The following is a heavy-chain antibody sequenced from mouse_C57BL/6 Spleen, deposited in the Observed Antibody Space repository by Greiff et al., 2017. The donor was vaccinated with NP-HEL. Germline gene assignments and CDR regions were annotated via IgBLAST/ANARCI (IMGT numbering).Heavy chain of an antibody. J-gene: IGHJ2*01. CDR1: GYTFTDYY. V-gene: IGHV1-76*01. CDR3: ARSLLYYGNYD. Sequence: QVQLQQSGAELVRPGASVKLSCKASGYTFTDYYINWVKQRPGQGLEWIARIYPGSGNTYYNEKFKGKATLTAEKSSSTAYMQLSSLTSEDSSVYFCARSLLYYGNYDWGQGTTLTVSS. CDR2: IYPGSGNT. D-gene: IGHD2-1*01.